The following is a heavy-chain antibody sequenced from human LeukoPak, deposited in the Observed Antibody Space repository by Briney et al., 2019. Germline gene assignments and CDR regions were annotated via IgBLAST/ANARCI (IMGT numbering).Heavy chain of an antibody. CDR2: ISSSGSTI. J-gene: IGHJ6*02. CDR1: GFTFSDYY. CDR3: ARDGNSSSWYYYYGMDV. D-gene: IGHD6-13*01. Sequence: GGSLRLSCAASGFTFSDYYMSWIRQAPGKGLEWVSYISSSGSTIYYADSVKGRFTISRDNAKNSLYLQMNSLRAEDTAVYYCARDGNSSSWYYYYGMDVWGQGTTVTVSS. V-gene: IGHV3-11*01.